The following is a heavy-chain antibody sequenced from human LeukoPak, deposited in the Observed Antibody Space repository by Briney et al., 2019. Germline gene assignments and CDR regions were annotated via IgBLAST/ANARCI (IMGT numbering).Heavy chain of an antibody. V-gene: IGHV3-23*01. CDR1: GFTFSSYA. D-gene: IGHD6-19*01. Sequence: GGSLRLSCAASGFTFSSYAMSWVRQAPGKGLEWVSAISGSGDGTYYADSVKGRFTISRDTSKNTLYLQMNSLRAEDTAVYYCAKGQELAVAGARDYWGQGTLVTVSS. CDR2: ISGSGDGT. J-gene: IGHJ4*02. CDR3: AKGQELAVAGARDY.